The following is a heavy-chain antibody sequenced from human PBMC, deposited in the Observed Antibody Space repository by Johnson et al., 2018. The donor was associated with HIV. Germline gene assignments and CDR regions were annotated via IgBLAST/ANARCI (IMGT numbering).Heavy chain of an antibody. Sequence: VQLVESGGGLIQPGGSLRLSCAASGFTVSSNYMSWVRQAPGKGLEWVANIKQDGSEKYYVDSVKGRFTISRDNAKNSLYLQMNSLRAEDTAVYYCAREFRELDAFDIWGQGTMVTVSS. D-gene: IGHD3-10*01. CDR2: IKQDGSEK. V-gene: IGHV3-7*03. CDR3: AREFRELDAFDI. CDR1: GFTVSSNY. J-gene: IGHJ3*02.